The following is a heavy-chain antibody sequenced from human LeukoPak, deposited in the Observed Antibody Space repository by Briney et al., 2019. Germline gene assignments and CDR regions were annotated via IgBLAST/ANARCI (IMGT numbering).Heavy chain of an antibody. CDR2: INPNSGDT. CDR3: ARADKHDY. V-gene: IGHV1-2*02. Sequence: GASVKVSCKASGYTLTGYYMHWVRQAPGQGLEWMGWINPNSGDTNYAQKFQGRVTMTRDTSISTAYMELSRPRSDDTAVYYCARADKHDYWGQGTLVTVSS. CDR1: GYTLTGYY. J-gene: IGHJ4*02.